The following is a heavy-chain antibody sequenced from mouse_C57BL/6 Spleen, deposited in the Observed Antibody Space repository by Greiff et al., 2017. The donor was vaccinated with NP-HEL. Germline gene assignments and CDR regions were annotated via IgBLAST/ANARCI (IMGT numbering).Heavy chain of an antibody. J-gene: IGHJ1*03. CDR2: ISDGGSYT. D-gene: IGHD2-4*01. V-gene: IGHV5-4*01. CDR1: GFTFSSYA. Sequence: EVMLVESGGGLVKPGGSLKLSCAASGFTFSSYAMSWVRQTPEKRLEWVATISDGGSYTYYPDNVKGRFTISRDNAKNNLYLQMSHLKSEDTAMYYCARDDYPWYFDVWGTGTTVTVSS. CDR3: ARDDYPWYFDV.